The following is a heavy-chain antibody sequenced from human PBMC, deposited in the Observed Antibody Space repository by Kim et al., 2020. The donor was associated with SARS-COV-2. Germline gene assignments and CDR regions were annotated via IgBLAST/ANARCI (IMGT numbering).Heavy chain of an antibody. J-gene: IGHJ6*02. V-gene: IGHV1-69*13. CDR3: ARTGYSSSWQHYYYYGMDV. D-gene: IGHD6-13*01. CDR2: IIPIFGTA. Sequence: SVKVSCKASGGTFSSYAISWVRPAPGQGLEWMGGIIPIFGTANYAQKFQGRVTITADESTSTAYMELSSLRSEDTAVYYCARTGYSSSWQHYYYYGMDVWGQGTTVTVSS. CDR1: GGTFSSYA.